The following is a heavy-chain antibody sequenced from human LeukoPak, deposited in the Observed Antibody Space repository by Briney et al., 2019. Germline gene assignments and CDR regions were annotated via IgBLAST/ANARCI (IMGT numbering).Heavy chain of an antibody. CDR1: GFSLSTSGVG. CDR2: TYCNDDQ. D-gene: IGHD3-10*01. V-gene: IGHV2-5*01. Sequence: SGPTLVKPTQTLTLTCTFSGFSLSTSGVGVGWIRRPPGKALERLSLTYCNDDQRHSPYLKSNITITKDTSKNQVVLTMTNMDPVDTATYYCAHSLKLYGSGPFDYWGQGTLVTVSS. J-gene: IGHJ4*02. CDR3: AHSLKLYGSGPFDY.